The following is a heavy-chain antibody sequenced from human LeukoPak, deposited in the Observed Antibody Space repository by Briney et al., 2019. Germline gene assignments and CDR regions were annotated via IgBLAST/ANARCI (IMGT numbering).Heavy chain of an antibody. D-gene: IGHD4-17*01. CDR2: ISAGADST. CDR1: TFTFSSYA. Sequence: GGSLRLSCAASTFTFSSYAMSWVRQAPGKGLEWVSAISAGADSTYYADPVQGRFTISRDNSKNTLFLQMSGLRAEDTAVYFCATGAYGDYDSWGQGTLVTVSS. J-gene: IGHJ5*01. CDR3: ATGAYGDYDS. V-gene: IGHV3-23*01.